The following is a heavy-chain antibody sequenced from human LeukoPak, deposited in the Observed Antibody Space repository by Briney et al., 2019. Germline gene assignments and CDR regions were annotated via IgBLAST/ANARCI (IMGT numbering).Heavy chain of an antibody. Sequence: GGSLRLSCAVSGFTFSSYSMNWVRQAPGKGLEWVSVIYSGGSTYYADSVKGRFTISRDNSKNTLYLQMNSLRAEDTAVYYCAKVTSGVRGVTLDYWGQGTLVTVSS. CDR1: GFTFSSYS. D-gene: IGHD3-10*01. CDR2: IYSGGST. V-gene: IGHV3-NL1*01. J-gene: IGHJ4*02. CDR3: AKVTSGVRGVTLDY.